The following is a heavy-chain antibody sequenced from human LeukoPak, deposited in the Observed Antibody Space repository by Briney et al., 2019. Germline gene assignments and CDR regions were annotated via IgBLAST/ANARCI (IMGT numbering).Heavy chain of an antibody. CDR3: ARLYCSGGSCYNAFDI. Sequence: SETLSLTCTVSGGSISSYYWSRTRQPAGKGLEWIGRIYTSGSTNYNPSLKSRVTMSVDTSKNQFSLKLSSVTAADTAVYYCARLYCSGGSCYNAFDIWGQGTMVTVSS. CDR2: IYTSGST. J-gene: IGHJ3*02. CDR1: GGSISSYY. D-gene: IGHD2-15*01. V-gene: IGHV4-4*07.